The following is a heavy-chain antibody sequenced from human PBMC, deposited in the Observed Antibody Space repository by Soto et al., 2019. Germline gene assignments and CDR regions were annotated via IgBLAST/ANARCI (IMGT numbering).Heavy chain of an antibody. CDR3: AKCLLRGDIAAILFYYYYGMDV. J-gene: IGHJ6*02. Sequence: PGGSLRLSCAASGFTFSSYAMSWVRQAPGKGLEWVSAISGSGGSTYYADSVKGRFTISRDNSKNTLYLQMNSLRAEDTAVYYCAKCLLRGDIAAILFYYYYGMDVWGQGTTVTVSS. CDR1: GFTFSSYA. V-gene: IGHV3-23*01. D-gene: IGHD6-13*01. CDR2: ISGSGGST.